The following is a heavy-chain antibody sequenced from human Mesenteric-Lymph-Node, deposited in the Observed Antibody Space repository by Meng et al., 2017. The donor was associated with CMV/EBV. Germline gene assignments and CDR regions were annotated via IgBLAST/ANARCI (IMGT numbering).Heavy chain of an antibody. D-gene: IGHD3-3*01. Sequence: GESLKISCAASGFSFSSYAMHWVRQAPGKGLEWVAMITYDGGKEYYADSMRGRFTISRDNSKNTLYLHMKSPRAEDTAVYYCAKDNSVTLFGVIIPSFDCWGQGTLVTVSS. V-gene: IGHV3-30*04. J-gene: IGHJ4*02. CDR1: GFSFSSYA. CDR3: AKDNSVTLFGVIIPSFDC. CDR2: ITYDGGKE.